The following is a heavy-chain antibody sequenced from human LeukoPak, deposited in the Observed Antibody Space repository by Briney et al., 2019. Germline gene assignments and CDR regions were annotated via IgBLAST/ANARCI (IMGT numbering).Heavy chain of an antibody. J-gene: IGHJ3*02. D-gene: IGHD3-3*01. CDR1: GGSISSYY. V-gene: IGHV4-59*01. CDR3: AGLGITIFGVAVEAFDI. Sequence: SETLSLTCTVSGGSISSYYWSWIRQPPGKGLEWIGYIYYSGSTNYNPSLKSRVTISVDTSKNQFSLKLSSVAAADTAVYYCAGLGITIFGVAVEAFDIWGQGTMVTVSS. CDR2: IYYSGST.